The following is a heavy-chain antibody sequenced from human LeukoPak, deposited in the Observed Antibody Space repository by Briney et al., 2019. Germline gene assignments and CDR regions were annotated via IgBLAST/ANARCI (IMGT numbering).Heavy chain of an antibody. CDR1: GFTVTNYA. V-gene: IGHV3-23*01. CDR3: AARGSVRGVMVMAAFDI. CDR2: ISSGTSDT. D-gene: IGHD3-10*01. J-gene: IGHJ3*02. Sequence: GGSLRLSCAVSGFTVTNYAMNWVRQAPGKGLEWVSSISSGTSDTYYPDSVKGRFTLSRDNSKNTLYLQMNSLRAEDTAVYYCAARGSVRGVMVMAAFDIWGQGTMVTVPS.